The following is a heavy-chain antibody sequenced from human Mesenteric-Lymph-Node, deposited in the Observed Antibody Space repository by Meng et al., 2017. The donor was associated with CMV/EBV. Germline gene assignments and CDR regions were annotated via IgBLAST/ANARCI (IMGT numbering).Heavy chain of an antibody. CDR2: IYYSGST. J-gene: IGHJ6*02. CDR1: GDSISSSSYY. D-gene: IGHD2-2*01. CDR3: ARHREKYQLLFDYGMDV. Sequence: SETLSLTCTVSGDSISSSSYYWGWIRQPPGKGLEWIGSIYYSGSTYYNPSLKSRVTISVDTSKNQFSLKLSSVTAADTAVYHCARHREKYQLLFDYGMDVWGQGTTVTVSS. V-gene: IGHV4-39*01.